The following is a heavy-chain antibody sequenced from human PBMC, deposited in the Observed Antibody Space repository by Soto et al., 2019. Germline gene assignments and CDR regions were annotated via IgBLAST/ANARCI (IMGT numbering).Heavy chain of an antibody. CDR1: GYTFTSYA. J-gene: IGHJ4*02. CDR3: ATGRFLDTTRNIFDY. Sequence: ASVKVSCKASGYTFTSYAMHWVRQAPGQRLEWMGWINAGNGNTKYLQKFQGRVTITRDTSASTAYMELSSLRSEDTAVYYCATGRFLDTTRNIFDYWGQGTLVTVSS. D-gene: IGHD3-3*01. V-gene: IGHV1-3*01. CDR2: INAGNGNT.